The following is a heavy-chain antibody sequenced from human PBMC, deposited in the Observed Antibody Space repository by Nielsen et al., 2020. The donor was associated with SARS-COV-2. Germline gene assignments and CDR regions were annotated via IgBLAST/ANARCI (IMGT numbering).Heavy chain of an antibody. V-gene: IGHV3-21*01. CDR3: ARDVIVVVPAAKLYYYYMDV. CDR1: GFTFSSYG. Sequence: GGSLRLSCAASGFTFSSYGMHWVRQAPGKGLEWVSSISSSSSYIYYADSVKGRFTISRDNAKNSLYLQMNSLRAEDTAVYYCARDVIVVVPAAKLYYYYMDVWGKGTTVTVSS. CDR2: ISSSSSYI. D-gene: IGHD2-2*01. J-gene: IGHJ6*03.